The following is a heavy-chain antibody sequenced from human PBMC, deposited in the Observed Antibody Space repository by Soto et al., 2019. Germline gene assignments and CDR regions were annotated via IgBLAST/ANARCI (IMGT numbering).Heavy chain of an antibody. J-gene: IGHJ6*02. CDR3: ARGDSSSWYTDNYYYGMDV. CDR1: VYTFTSYG. V-gene: IGHV1-18*01. CDR2: ISAYNGNT. Sequence: XSVKVSCKASVYTFTSYGISWLRQAPGQGLEWMGWISAYNGNTNYAQKLQGRVTMTTDTSTSTAYMELRSLRSDDTAVYYCARGDSSSWYTDNYYYGMDVWGQGTTVTVSS. D-gene: IGHD6-13*01.